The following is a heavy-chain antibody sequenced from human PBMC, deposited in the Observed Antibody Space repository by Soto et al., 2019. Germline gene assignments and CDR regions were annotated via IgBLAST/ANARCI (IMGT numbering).Heavy chain of an antibody. CDR3: ATVSRRWLQFYYYGMDV. J-gene: IGHJ6*02. CDR1: GFTFSSYG. V-gene: IGHV3-30*02. Sequence: GGSLRLSCAASGFTFSSYGMHWVRQAPGKGLEWVAVIWYDGSNKYYADSVKGRFTISRDNSKNTLYLQMNSLRSEDTAVYYCATVSRRWLQFYYYGMDVWGQGTTVTVSS. CDR2: IWYDGSNK. D-gene: IGHD5-12*01.